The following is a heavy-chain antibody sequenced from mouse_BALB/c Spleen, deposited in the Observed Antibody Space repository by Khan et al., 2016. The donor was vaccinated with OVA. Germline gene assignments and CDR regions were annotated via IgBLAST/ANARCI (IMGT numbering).Heavy chain of an antibody. V-gene: IGHV2-9*02. Sequence: QVQLKESGPGLVAPSQSLSITCTVSGFSLTTYGVHWVRQPPGKGLEWLGVIWAGGSTNFNSAPMSRLSISKDNSKSQVFLKMNSLQTVDTAMYYCARDGNYGNYWAMDYWGQGTSVTVSS. CDR1: GFSLTTYG. CDR3: ARDGNYGNYWAMDY. CDR2: IWAGGST. J-gene: IGHJ4*01. D-gene: IGHD2-1*01.